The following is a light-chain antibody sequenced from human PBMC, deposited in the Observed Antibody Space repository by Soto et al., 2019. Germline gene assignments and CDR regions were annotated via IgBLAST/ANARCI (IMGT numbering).Light chain of an antibody. CDR3: QQYGSSPT. Sequence: IVRTHSPDTLSMSPGERATLSFRASQSINSNLAWYQQKPGPAPRLLIYGASSRATGIPDRFSGSGSGTDFTLTISRLEPEDFAVYYCQQYGSSPTFGQGTRLEIK. J-gene: IGKJ5*01. CDR2: GAS. V-gene: IGKV3-20*01. CDR1: QSINSN.